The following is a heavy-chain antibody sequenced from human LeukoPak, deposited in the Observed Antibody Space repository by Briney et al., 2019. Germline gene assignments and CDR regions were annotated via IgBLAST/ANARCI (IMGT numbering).Heavy chain of an antibody. CDR2: IYPGDSDT. J-gene: IGHJ4*02. D-gene: IGHD1-26*01. V-gene: IGHV5-51*01. CDR1: GYSFTSYW. Sequence: GESLKISCKGSGYSFTSYWIGWVRQMPGKGLEWMGIIYPGDSDTRYSPSFQGQVTISADKSISTAYLQWSSLKASDTAMYYCAGQAGATYTGHYFDYWGQGTLVTVSS. CDR3: AGQAGATYTGHYFDY.